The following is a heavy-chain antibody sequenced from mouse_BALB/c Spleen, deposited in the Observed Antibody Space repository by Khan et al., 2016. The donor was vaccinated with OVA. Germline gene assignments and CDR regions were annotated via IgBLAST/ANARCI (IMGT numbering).Heavy chain of an antibody. D-gene: IGHD1-2*01. J-gene: IGHJ2*01. Sequence: EVKLEESGAGLVKPSQSLSLTCTVTGYSITSGYGWNWIRQFPGNKLEWMDYISYSGSTNYNSSLKSRISITRDTSKNHFFLQLNSVTTEDTATYYCTKTARIKYWGQGTTLTVSS. V-gene: IGHV3-2*02. CDR1: GYSITSGYG. CDR2: ISYSGST. CDR3: TKTARIKY.